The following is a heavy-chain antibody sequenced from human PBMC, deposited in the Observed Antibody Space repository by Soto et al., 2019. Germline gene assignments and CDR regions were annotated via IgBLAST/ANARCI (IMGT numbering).Heavy chain of an antibody. CDR1: GFTFDDYA. Sequence: GGSLRLSCAASGFTFDDYAMHWVRQAPGKGLEWVSGISWNSGSIGYADSVKGRFTISRDNAKNSLYLQMNSLRAEDTALYYCAKDISSLVAGSGSYYDYWGQGTLVTVSS. CDR2: ISWNSGSI. V-gene: IGHV3-9*01. J-gene: IGHJ4*02. CDR3: AKDISSLVAGSGSYYDY. D-gene: IGHD3-10*01.